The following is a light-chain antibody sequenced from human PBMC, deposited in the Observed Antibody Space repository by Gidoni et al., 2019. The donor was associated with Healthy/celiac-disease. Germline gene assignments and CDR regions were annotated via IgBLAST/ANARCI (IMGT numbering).Light chain of an antibody. CDR3: QQYNNWLWT. Sequence: EIVRTQSPATLSVSPGERATLPCRASQSVSSNLAWYQQKPGQAPRLLIYGASTRATGIPARFSGSGSGTEFTLTISSLQSEDFAVYYCQQYNNWLWTFGQGTKVEIK. V-gene: IGKV3-15*01. CDR1: QSVSSN. CDR2: GAS. J-gene: IGKJ1*01.